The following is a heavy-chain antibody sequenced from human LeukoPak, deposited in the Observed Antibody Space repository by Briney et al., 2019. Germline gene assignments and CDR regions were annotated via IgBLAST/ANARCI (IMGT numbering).Heavy chain of an antibody. CDR1: GFTFSSYA. CDR2: ISGSGGST. D-gene: IGHD3-22*01. J-gene: IGHJ4*02. Sequence: PGGSLRLSCAASGFTFSSYAMSWVRQAPGKGLEWVSAISGSGGSTYYADSVKGRFTISRDNSKNTLYLQMNSLRAEDTAVYYCAKRDYSDSNTYAPLFDYWGQGTLVTVSS. CDR3: AKRDYSDSNTYAPLFDY. V-gene: IGHV3-23*01.